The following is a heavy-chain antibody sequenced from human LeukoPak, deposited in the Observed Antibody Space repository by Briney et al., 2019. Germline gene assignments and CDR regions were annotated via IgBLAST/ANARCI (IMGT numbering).Heavy chain of an antibody. CDR2: ISESGSA. D-gene: IGHD6-13*01. Sequence: KASETLSLTCTVSGGSITNHYWTWIRQPPGKGLEWIGHISESGSANYNPSLKSRVTISGDTSKNQVSLNLDSVTAADTAVYYCARDIAAAGTFDYWGQGTLVTVSS. V-gene: IGHV4-59*11. CDR1: GGSITNHY. J-gene: IGHJ4*02. CDR3: ARDIAAAGTFDY.